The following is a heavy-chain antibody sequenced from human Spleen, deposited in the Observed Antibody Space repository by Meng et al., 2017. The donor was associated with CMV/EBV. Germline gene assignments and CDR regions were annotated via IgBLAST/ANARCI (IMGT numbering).Heavy chain of an antibody. CDR3: ARGGSSSSAHYGMDV. CDR1: GFTFSSYD. V-gene: IGHV3-13*01. D-gene: IGHD6-6*01. J-gene: IGHJ6*02. CDR2: IGTAGDT. Sequence: LSLTCAASGFTFSSYDMHWVRQATGKGLEWVSVIGTAGDTYYPGSVKGRFTISRENAKKSLHLQMNSLRAGDTAVYYCARGGSSSSAHYGMDVWGQGTTVTVSS.